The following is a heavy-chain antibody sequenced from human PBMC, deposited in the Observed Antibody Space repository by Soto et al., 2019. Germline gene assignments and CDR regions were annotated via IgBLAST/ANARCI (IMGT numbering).Heavy chain of an antibody. D-gene: IGHD1-26*01. CDR1: GYSFTSLD. Sequence: ASVKVSCKASGYSFTSLDINCVRQTAGQGLEWMGWMEPSTGRTGYAQKFQGRVTMTRDTSINTAYMELTTLTSDDTAFYYCARGVSAGVDYWGQGTLVTVSS. V-gene: IGHV1-8*01. CDR3: ARGVSAGVDY. J-gene: IGHJ4*02. CDR2: MEPSTGRT.